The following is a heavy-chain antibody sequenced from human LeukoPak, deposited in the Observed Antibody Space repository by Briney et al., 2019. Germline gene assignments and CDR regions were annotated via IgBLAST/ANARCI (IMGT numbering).Heavy chain of an antibody. CDR2: ISAYNGNT. Sequence: GASVKVSCKASGYTFTSYDINWVRQATGQGLEWMGWISAYNGNTNYAQKLQGRVTMTTDTSTSTAYMELRSLRSDDTAVYYCARDSAYGSGIDGMDVWGQGTTVTVSS. J-gene: IGHJ6*02. CDR3: ARDSAYGSGIDGMDV. V-gene: IGHV1-18*01. D-gene: IGHD3-10*01. CDR1: GYTFTSYD.